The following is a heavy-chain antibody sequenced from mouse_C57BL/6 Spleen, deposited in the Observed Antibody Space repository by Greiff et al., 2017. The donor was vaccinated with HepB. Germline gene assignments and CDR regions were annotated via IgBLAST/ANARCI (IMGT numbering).Heavy chain of an antibody. J-gene: IGHJ2*01. CDR3: AREQREYFDY. V-gene: IGHV1-54*01. CDR2: INPGSGGT. D-gene: IGHD3-1*01. CDR1: GYAFTNYL. Sequence: QVQLKESGAELVRPGTSVKVSCKASGYAFTNYLIEWVKQRPGQGLEWIGVINPGSGGTNYNEKFKGKATLTADKSSSTAYMQLSSLTSEDSAVYFCAREQREYFDYWGQGTTLTVSS.